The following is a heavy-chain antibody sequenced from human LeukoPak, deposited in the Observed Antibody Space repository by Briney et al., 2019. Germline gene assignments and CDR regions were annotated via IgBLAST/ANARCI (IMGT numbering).Heavy chain of an antibody. CDR1: GGSITTHY. CDR3: ARAGWGDASWSGPTINWVDP. D-gene: IGHD3-3*01. CDR2: IFDSGKT. J-gene: IGHJ5*02. Sequence: PSETLSLTCTVSGGSITTHYWSWIRQPPGKGLEWIGYIFDSGKTNYSPSLKSRVTISGDTSKNPFTLWLSPVTAADTAVYYCARAGWGDASWSGPTINWVDPWGQGILVTVSS. V-gene: IGHV4-59*11.